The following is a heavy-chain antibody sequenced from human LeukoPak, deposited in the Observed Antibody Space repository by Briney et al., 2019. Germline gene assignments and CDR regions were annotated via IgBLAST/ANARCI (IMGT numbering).Heavy chain of an antibody. CDR1: GGTFSSYA. Sequence: ASVKVSCKASGGTFSSYAISWVRQAPGQGLEWMGGIIPIFGTANYAQKFQGRVTITADKSTSTAYMELSSLRSEDPAVYYCARASAWYYYDSSGYSNAFDIWGQGTMVTVSS. V-gene: IGHV1-69*06. CDR3: ARASAWYYYDSSGYSNAFDI. D-gene: IGHD3-22*01. CDR2: IIPIFGTA. J-gene: IGHJ3*02.